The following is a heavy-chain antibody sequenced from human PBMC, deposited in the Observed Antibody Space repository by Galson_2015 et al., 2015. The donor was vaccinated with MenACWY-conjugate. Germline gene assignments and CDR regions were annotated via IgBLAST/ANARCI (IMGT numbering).Heavy chain of an antibody. Sequence: SVKVSCKASGYTFTSYAMHWVRQAPGQTLEWMGWINGGNGNTKYSQKFQGRVTITRDTSASTAYMELSSLRSEDTAVYYCARWEDCSRTSCWATGYNMDVWGKGTTVTVSS. D-gene: IGHD2-2*01. CDR3: ARWEDCSRTSCWATGYNMDV. CDR2: INGGNGNT. V-gene: IGHV1-3*01. J-gene: IGHJ6*03. CDR1: GYTFTSYA.